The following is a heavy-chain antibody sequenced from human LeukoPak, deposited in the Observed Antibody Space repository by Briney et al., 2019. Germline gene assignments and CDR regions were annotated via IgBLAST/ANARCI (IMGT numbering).Heavy chain of an antibody. CDR3: ARGGASGDPAGFDL. CDR2: IYTSGST. Sequence: PSQTLYLTCTVSGGSISSGSYYWSWIRQPAGKGLEWIGRIYTSGSTNYNPSLKSRVTISVDTSKNQFSLKLSSVTAADTAVYYCARGGASGDPAGFDLWGRGTLVTVSS. V-gene: IGHV4-61*02. CDR1: GGSISSGSYY. D-gene: IGHD4-17*01. J-gene: IGHJ2*01.